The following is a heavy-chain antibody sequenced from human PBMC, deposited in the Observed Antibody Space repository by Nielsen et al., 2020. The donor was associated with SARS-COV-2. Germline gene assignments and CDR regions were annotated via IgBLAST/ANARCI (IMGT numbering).Heavy chain of an antibody. Sequence: GESLKISCAASGFSFDDDGMSWVRQVPGRGLEWVSGINWNGGSTAYADSVKGRFTISRDNAKNSLYLQMNSLRAEDTALYHCARLRDVVATGGMDVWGQGTTVTVS. CDR1: GFSFDDDG. CDR3: ARLRDVVATGGMDV. CDR2: INWNGGST. V-gene: IGHV3-20*01. J-gene: IGHJ6*02. D-gene: IGHD5-12*01.